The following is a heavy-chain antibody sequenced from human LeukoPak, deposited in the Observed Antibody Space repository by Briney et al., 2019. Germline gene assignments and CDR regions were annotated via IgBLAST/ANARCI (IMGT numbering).Heavy chain of an antibody. J-gene: IGHJ2*01. D-gene: IGHD2-21*01. Sequence: SETLSLTCTVSGYSISSGYFWGWIRQSPGKGLEWIGSIYHNGSTYYNPSLKSRVTISVDTSKNQFSLRLSSVTAADTAVYYCARDPYSAHWYSDLWGRGTLVTVSS. CDR1: GYSISSGYF. CDR3: ARDPYSAHWYSDL. CDR2: IYHNGST. V-gene: IGHV4-38-2*02.